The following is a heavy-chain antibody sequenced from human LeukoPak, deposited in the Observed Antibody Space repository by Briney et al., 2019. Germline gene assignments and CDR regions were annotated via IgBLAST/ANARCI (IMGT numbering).Heavy chain of an antibody. J-gene: IGHJ5*02. V-gene: IGHV3-74*01. CDR3: VRDWTHDTSGYFYL. D-gene: IGHD3-22*01. Sequence: GGSLRLSCAASGITFSSYWMHWVRQGPGKGLVWVSRTNSDGSSTSYADSVKGRFTISRDNAKNTLYLQVNSLRAEDTAVYYCVRDWTHDTSGYFYLWGQGTLVTVSS. CDR2: TNSDGSST. CDR1: GITFSSYW.